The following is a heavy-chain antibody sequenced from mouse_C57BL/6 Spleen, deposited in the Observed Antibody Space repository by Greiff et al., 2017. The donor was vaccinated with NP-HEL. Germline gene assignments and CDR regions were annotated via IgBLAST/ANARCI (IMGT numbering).Heavy chain of an antibody. J-gene: IGHJ4*01. D-gene: IGHD2-5*01. V-gene: IGHV5-9-1*02. CDR3: TREGAYYSNYYAMDY. CDR2: ISSGGDYI. Sequence: EVMLVESGEGLVKPGGSLKLSCAASGFTFSSYAMSWVRQTPEKRLEWVAYISSGGDYIYYADTMKGRFTISSDNARNTLYLQMSSLKSEDTAMYYCTREGAYYSNYYAMDYWGHRTSVTVSS. CDR1: GFTFSSYA.